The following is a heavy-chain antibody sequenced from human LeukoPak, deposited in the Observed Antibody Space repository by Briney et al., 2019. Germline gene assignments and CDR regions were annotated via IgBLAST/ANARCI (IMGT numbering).Heavy chain of an antibody. CDR1: GFIYSSYW. J-gene: IGHJ4*02. V-gene: IGHV3-7*01. Sequence: GGSLRLSCAASGFIYSSYWMSWVRQAPGKGLEGVANMKQDGSQKHHVVSVEGRFTLHRDNAKHALYPQMHSVRAEDTAVFFWARVGGLLWCGELVPHWGQGTLVTVSS. D-gene: IGHD3-10*01. CDR2: MKQDGSQK. CDR3: ARVGGLLWCGELVPH.